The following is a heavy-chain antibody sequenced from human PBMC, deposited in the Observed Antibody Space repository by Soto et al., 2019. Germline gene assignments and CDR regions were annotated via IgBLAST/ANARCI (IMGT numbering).Heavy chain of an antibody. CDR1: GYTFTSYG. V-gene: IGHV1-18*01. CDR3: ARVGMVRGVKGWFDP. D-gene: IGHD3-10*01. J-gene: IGHJ5*02. Sequence: ASVKVSCKASGYTFTSYGISWVRQAPGQGLEWMGWISAYNGNTNYAQKLQGRVTMTTDTSTSTAYMELRSLRSDDTAVYYCARVGMVRGVKGWFDPWGQGTLVTVSS. CDR2: ISAYNGNT.